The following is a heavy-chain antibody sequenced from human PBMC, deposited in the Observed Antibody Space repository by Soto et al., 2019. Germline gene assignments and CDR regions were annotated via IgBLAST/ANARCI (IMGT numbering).Heavy chain of an antibody. CDR2: IYHSGTT. D-gene: IGHD2-2*01. CDR1: GGSLSSFY. V-gene: IGHV4-59*01. J-gene: IGHJ4*01. Sequence: SETLSLTCTVSGGSLSSFYWGWIRRPPGKGLEWIGYIYHSGTTKYNSSLKSRVTMSVDSSKNEFSLKLTSVTAADTAVYYCARAHKEGLVTVPAARYGHWGHGTRVTVS. CDR3: ARAHKEGLVTVPAARYGH.